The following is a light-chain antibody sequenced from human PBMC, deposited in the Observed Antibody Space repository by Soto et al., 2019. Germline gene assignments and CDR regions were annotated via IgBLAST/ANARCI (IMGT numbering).Light chain of an antibody. Sequence: QSALTQPPSVSGAPGQRVSISCTGSNTNIGAGYDVNWYQQLPGTAPKLLIYANINRPSGVPDRFSGSKSGASAFLVITGLQAEDEADYYCQSYDSSLSAWKVFGGGTKLTVL. CDR3: QSYDSSLSAWKV. J-gene: IGLJ3*02. CDR1: NTNIGAGYD. CDR2: ANI. V-gene: IGLV1-40*01.